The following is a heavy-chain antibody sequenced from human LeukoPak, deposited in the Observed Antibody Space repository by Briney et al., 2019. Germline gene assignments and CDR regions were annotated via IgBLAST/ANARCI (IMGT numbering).Heavy chain of an antibody. V-gene: IGHV4-39*07. D-gene: IGHD6-6*01. CDR2: IYSSGNT. CDR3: ARALPEYKAENWFDP. CDR1: GASISSSNYY. Sequence: SETLSLTCAVSGASISSSNYYWGWVRQSPGKGLEWIGNIYSSGNTYYNASLKSRVTMYIDTSKNQFSLKLSSVTAADTAVYYCARALPEYKAENWFDPWGQGTLVTVSS. J-gene: IGHJ5*02.